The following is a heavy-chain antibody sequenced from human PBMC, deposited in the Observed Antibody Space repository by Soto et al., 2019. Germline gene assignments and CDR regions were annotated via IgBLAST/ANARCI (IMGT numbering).Heavy chain of an antibody. CDR3: ARERMRSNWNFGYYYYGMDV. CDR1: GYTFTRYY. D-gene: IGHD1-7*01. Sequence: ASVKVSCKASGYTFTRYYMHWVRQAPGQGLEWMGIINPSGGSTSYAQKFQGRVTMTRDTSTSTVYMELSSLRSEDTAVYYCARERMRSNWNFGYYYYGMDVWGQGTTVTVSS. J-gene: IGHJ6*02. V-gene: IGHV1-46*01. CDR2: INPSGGST.